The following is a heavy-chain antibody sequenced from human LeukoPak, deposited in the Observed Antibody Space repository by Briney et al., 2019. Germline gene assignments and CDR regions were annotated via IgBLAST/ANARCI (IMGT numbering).Heavy chain of an antibody. D-gene: IGHD1-26*01. V-gene: IGHV3-30*04. Sequence: GGSLRLSCAASRFTFSNYAMHWVRQAPGKGLEWVALISSDGNNKYYADSVKGRFTISRDNSKSTLYLQMNSLRAEDTAVYYCAKGGKWDVTPFDYWGQGTLVTVSS. CDR1: RFTFSNYA. J-gene: IGHJ4*02. CDR3: AKGGKWDVTPFDY. CDR2: ISSDGNNK.